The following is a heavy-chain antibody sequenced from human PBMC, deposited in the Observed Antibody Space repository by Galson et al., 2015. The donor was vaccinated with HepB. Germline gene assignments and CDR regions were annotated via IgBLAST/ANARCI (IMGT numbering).Heavy chain of an antibody. J-gene: IGHJ4*02. CDR1: GFTFSSYA. V-gene: IGHV3-30-3*01. CDR3: ARDSYGSGSRPALAY. D-gene: IGHD3-10*01. Sequence: SLRLSCAASGFTFSSYAMHWVRQAPGKGLEWVALISYDGSNKYYADSVKGRFTLSRDISKSTLYLQMNSLRAEDTAVYSCARDSYGSGSRPALAYWGQGTLVTVSS. CDR2: ISYDGSNK.